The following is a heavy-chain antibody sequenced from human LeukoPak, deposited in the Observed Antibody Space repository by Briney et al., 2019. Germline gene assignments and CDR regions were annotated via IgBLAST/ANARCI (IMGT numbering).Heavy chain of an antibody. V-gene: IGHV1-2*02. J-gene: IGHJ4*02. CDR3: ARDPSSVTLYFFDY. Sequence: ASVKISCKASGYTFGGNYIHWLRQAPGQGLEWMGWIDANNGDTKSAQKFQGRVTMSRDPSISTAYMDLSSLSPDDAAVYYCARDPSSVTLYFFDYWGQGTLVTVSS. CDR1: GYTFGGNY. D-gene: IGHD4-11*01. CDR2: IDANNGDT.